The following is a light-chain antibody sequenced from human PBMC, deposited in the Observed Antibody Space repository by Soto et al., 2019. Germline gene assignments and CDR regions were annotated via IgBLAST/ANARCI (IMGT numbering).Light chain of an antibody. CDR3: QQRRSWPPTIN. CDR1: QSVSSN. J-gene: IGKJ5*01. V-gene: IGKV3-15*01. Sequence: EIVLTQSPATLSVSPGERATLSCRASQSVSSNLAWYQQKPGQAPRLLIYGASTRATGIPARFSGSGSGTEFTLTISSLEPEDFAVYYCQQRRSWPPTINFGQGTRLEIK. CDR2: GAS.